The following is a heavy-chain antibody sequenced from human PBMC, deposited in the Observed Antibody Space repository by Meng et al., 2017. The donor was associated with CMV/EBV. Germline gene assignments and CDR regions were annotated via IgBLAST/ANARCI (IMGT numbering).Heavy chain of an antibody. CDR1: GYTLTELS. CDR3: ATATGYYYGMDV. Sequence: SLKVSCKVSGYTLTELSMHWVRQAPGKGLEWMGGFDPEDGETIYAQKFQGRVTMTEDTSTDTAYMELSSLRSEDTAVYYCATATGYYYGMDVWGQGTTVPSP. CDR2: FDPEDGET. V-gene: IGHV1-24*01. J-gene: IGHJ6*02.